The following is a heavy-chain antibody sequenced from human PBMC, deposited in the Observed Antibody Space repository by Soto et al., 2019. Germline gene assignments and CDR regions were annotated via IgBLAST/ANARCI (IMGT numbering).Heavy chain of an antibody. Sequence: EVQLVESGGGLIQPGGSLRLSCAASGFTVSSNYMSWVRQAPGKGLEWVSVIYSGGSTYYADSVKGRFTISRDNSKNTLYLQMNSLRAEDTAVYYCARGQRNDDYGEYYFDYWGQGTLVTVSS. V-gene: IGHV3-53*01. CDR1: GFTVSSNY. J-gene: IGHJ4*02. CDR3: ARGQRNDDYGEYYFDY. D-gene: IGHD4-17*01. CDR2: IYSGGST.